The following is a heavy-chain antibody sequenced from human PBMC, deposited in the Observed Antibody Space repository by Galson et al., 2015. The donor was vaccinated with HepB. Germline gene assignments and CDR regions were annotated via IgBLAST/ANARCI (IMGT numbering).Heavy chain of an antibody. CDR2: ISYDGTFK. CDR1: GLTFSTYP. D-gene: IGHD2-8*01. Sequence: SLRLSCAASGLTFSTYPMHWVRQAPGKGLEWVSVISYDGTFKYYADSVKGRFTISRDNSKNTLYVRMNSLRTEDTAVYYCARNGPGQARDHYYHMDVWGQGTTVTVSS. CDR3: ARNGPGQARDHYYHMDV. V-gene: IGHV3-30*04. J-gene: IGHJ6*02.